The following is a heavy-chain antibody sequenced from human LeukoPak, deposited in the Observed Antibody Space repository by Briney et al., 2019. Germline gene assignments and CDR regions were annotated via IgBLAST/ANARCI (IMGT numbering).Heavy chain of an antibody. CDR3: AKRPSESCANGGCYFDS. Sequence: GGSLTLSCAASGFTLPRSAMSWVRQAPGKGLEWVSTIVGHGVSTYYADSVRGRFTISRDNSRDTLYLQMNSLRAGDTAAYYCAKRPSESCANGGCYFDSWGQGTLVTVSP. CDR1: GFTLPRSA. V-gene: IGHV3-23*01. CDR2: IVGHGVST. J-gene: IGHJ4*02. D-gene: IGHD2-8*01.